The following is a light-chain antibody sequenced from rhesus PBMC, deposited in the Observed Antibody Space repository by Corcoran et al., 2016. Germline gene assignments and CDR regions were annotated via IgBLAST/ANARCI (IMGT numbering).Light chain of an antibody. Sequence: QAALTQPRSVSGFPGQSVTISCTGTSSDIGAYNYVSWYQQYPGTAPKLMIYEVTKRPSGVSDRFSGSKSGNTASLTISGLQAEDEADYYCSSDAGNNIYIFGDGTRLTVL. V-gene: IGLV2-32*02. CDR3: SSDAGNNIYI. CDR1: SSDIGAYNY. J-gene: IGLJ1*01. CDR2: EVT.